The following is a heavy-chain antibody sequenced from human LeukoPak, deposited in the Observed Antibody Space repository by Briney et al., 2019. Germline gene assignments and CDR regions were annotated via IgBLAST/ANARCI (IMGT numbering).Heavy chain of an antibody. D-gene: IGHD3-22*01. CDR3: ARGQTYYYDSSGYYLDY. Sequence: SETLSLTCAVYGGSFSGYYWSWIRQPPGKGLEWIGEINHSGGTNYNPSLKSRVTISVDTSKNQFSLKLCSVTAADTAVYYRARGQTYYYDSSGYYLDYWGQGTLVTVSS. J-gene: IGHJ4*02. CDR2: INHSGGT. CDR1: GGSFSGYY. V-gene: IGHV4-34*01.